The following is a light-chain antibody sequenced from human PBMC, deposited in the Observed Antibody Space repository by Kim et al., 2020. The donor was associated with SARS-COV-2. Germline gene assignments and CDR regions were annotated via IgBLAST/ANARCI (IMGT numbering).Light chain of an antibody. J-gene: IGKJ2*01. CDR2: AAS. V-gene: IGKV3-15*01. CDR3: QQYKDWYT. CDR1: QSVSNS. Sequence: LSVSPGERAPLSCRASQSVSNSLAWYQQKPGQGLRLLIFAASTRISGVPARFTGSGSETEFTLTIDSLQSEDFAIYYCQQYKDWYTFGQGTKLEI.